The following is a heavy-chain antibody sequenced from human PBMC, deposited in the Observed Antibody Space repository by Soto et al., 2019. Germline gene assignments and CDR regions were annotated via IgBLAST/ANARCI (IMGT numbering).Heavy chain of an antibody. J-gene: IGHJ4*01. CDR3: SRVDPGETSPFDH. D-gene: IGHD3-10*01. CDR2: INPFDGSR. CDR1: GYIFTSYY. V-gene: IGHV1-46*03. Sequence: ASVKLSCKASGYIFTSYYIHWVRQAPGQGLEWMGWINPFDGSRMFAQSFQGRVTMTRDTSTSTVYMEVSSLRSEGTAVYYCSRVDPGETSPFDHWG.